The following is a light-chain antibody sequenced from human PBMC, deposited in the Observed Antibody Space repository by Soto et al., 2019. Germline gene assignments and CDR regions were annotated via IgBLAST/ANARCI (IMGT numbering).Light chain of an antibody. CDR1: QSVPNSY. CDR2: GAS. Sequence: EIVLTQSPGTLSLSPGERATLSCRASQSVPNSYLAWYQQKPDQAPRLLIYGASSRATGIPVRFSGSGSGTDFTLTISSLEPEDFAVYYCQQRSDWPPITFGQGTRLEIK. J-gene: IGKJ5*01. CDR3: QQRSDWPPIT. V-gene: IGKV3D-20*02.